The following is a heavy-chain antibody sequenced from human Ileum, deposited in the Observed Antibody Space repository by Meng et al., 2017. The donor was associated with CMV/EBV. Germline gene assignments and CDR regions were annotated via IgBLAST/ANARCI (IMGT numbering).Heavy chain of an antibody. CDR3: ARGSGTYSNWLDP. J-gene: IGHJ5*02. Sequence: ASVKVPCKTSGYTFTGKHMHWVRQAPGPAFEWMGWINVNSGVADYAQKFQGRVRMTRDTYISTDYVEFNSVTSDATAMYYCARGSGTYSNWLDPWGQGTLVTVSS. CDR2: INVNSGVA. V-gene: IGHV1-2*02. CDR1: GYTFTGKH. D-gene: IGHD2-15*01.